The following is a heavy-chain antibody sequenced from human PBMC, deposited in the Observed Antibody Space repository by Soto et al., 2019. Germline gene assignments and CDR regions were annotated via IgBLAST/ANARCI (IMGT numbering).Heavy chain of an antibody. D-gene: IGHD3-10*01. J-gene: IGHJ4*02. CDR3: AKGRGGSGSLTPRVDF. V-gene: IGHV3-23*01. Sequence: EVQLLESGGGLVQPGGSLRLSCAASGFTFNNYAMTWVRQAPEKALEWVSAISGGGDTTSYADSVKGRFTVSRDGSKNTLYLQMTSLRAEDTALYYCAKGRGGSGSLTPRVDFLGQGTLVTVSS. CDR1: GFTFNNYA. CDR2: ISGGGDTT.